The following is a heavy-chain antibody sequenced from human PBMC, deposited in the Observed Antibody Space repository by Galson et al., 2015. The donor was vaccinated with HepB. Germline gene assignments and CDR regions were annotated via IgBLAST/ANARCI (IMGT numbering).Heavy chain of an antibody. Sequence: ETLSLTCSVSGGSTSSSYWGWIRQTPGKGLEWIGSMHYSGRTSDNPSLKSRVTMSVDTSQNQFSLNLSSVTAADTAVYYCARVLGSPNYDFFPGRYYSYGLDVWGQGTTVTVSS. CDR1: GGSTSSSY. D-gene: IGHD3-3*01. CDR3: ARVLGSPNYDFFPGRYYSYGLDV. CDR2: MHYSGRT. J-gene: IGHJ6*02. V-gene: IGHV4-59*01.